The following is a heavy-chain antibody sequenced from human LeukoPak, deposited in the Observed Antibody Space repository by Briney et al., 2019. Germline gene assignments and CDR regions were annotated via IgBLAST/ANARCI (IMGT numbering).Heavy chain of an antibody. J-gene: IGHJ6*03. CDR3: LRQRRYSSGYYSYYYYYMDV. D-gene: IGHD3-22*01. Sequence: SETLSLTCAVYGGSFSGYYWSWIRQPPGKGLEWIGGINHSGSTNYNPSLKRRVTISVDTSTNQVSLKLSSVTAAHTPVSYFLRQRRYSSGYYSYYYYYMDVWGKGTTVTISS. V-gene: IGHV4-34*01. CDR2: INHSGST. CDR1: GGSFSGYY.